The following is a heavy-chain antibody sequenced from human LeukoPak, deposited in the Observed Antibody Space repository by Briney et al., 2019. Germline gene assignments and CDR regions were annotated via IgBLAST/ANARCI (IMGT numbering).Heavy chain of an antibody. J-gene: IGHJ4*02. CDR3: ARKENVYYYFDY. D-gene: IGHD3-10*01. V-gene: IGHV4-30-2*01. Sequence: SQTLSLTCAVSGGSISSGGYSWSWIRQPPGKGLEWIGYIYYSGTTYYNPSLQSRVTMSVDTSKNQFSLKLSSVTAVDTAVYYCARKENVYYYFDYWGQGTLVTVSS. CDR1: GGSISSGGYS. CDR2: IYYSGTT.